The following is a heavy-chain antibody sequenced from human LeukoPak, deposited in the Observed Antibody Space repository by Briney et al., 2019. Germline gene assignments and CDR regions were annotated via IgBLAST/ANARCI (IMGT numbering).Heavy chain of an antibody. Sequence: SETLSLTCTVSGGSISSYYWSWIRQPPGKGLEWIGYIYYSGSTNYNPSLKSRVTISVDTSKNQFSLKLSSVTAADTAVYYCARGWSGGYNPRFDYWGQGTLVTVSS. CDR1: GGSISSYY. CDR3: ARGWSGGYNPRFDY. V-gene: IGHV4-59*08. CDR2: IYYSGST. J-gene: IGHJ4*02. D-gene: IGHD3-3*01.